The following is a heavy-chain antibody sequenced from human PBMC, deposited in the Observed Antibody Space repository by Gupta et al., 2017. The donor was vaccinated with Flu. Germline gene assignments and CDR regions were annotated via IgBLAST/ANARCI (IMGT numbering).Heavy chain of an antibody. D-gene: IGHD2/OR15-2a*01. Sequence: EVQLVESGGSLVKPGGSVQLYWAATGFTSSTYWMTWVRQAPGKGPEWVANIKQDGSEKYYLVSVKGRFTISRDNAKNSMFLQRNSLRAEDTAVYFCVRDFRFQSDYWGQGTLVTVSS. CDR2: IKQDGSEK. V-gene: IGHV3-7*01. J-gene: IGHJ4*02. CDR1: GFTSSTYW. CDR3: VRDFRFQSDY.